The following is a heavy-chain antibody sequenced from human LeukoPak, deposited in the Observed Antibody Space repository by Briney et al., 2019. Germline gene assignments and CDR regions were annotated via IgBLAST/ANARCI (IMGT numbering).Heavy chain of an antibody. CDR3: AFISSGWSILF. Sequence: ASVKVSCKASGYTFTGYYMHWVRQALGQGLEWMGWINTNTGNPTYAQGFIRRFVFSLDTSVSTAYLQISSLKAEDTAVYYCAFISSGWSILFWGQGTLVTVSS. CDR1: GYTFTGYY. J-gene: IGHJ4*02. CDR2: INTNTGNP. V-gene: IGHV7-4-1*02. D-gene: IGHD6-19*01.